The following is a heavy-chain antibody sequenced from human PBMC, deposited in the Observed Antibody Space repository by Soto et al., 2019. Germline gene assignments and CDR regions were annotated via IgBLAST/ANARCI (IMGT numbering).Heavy chain of an antibody. CDR1: GFTFSSYA. CDR3: ARGRGGSYGGNSAHFDI. D-gene: IGHD4-17*01. Sequence: GGSLRLSCAASGFTFSSYAMHWVRQAPGKGLEYVSAISSYGGNTGYAQKFQGRVTMTRNTSISTAYMELSSLRAEDTAVYYCARGRGGSYGGNSAHFDIWGQGTLVTVSS. J-gene: IGHJ3*02. CDR2: ISSYGGNT. V-gene: IGHV3-64*04.